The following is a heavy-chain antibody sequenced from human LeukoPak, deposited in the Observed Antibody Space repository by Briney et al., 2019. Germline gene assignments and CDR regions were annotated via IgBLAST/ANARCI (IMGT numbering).Heavy chain of an antibody. D-gene: IGHD2-21*01. CDR2: IKQDGSEK. CDR1: GFTFSSYS. J-gene: IGHJ4*02. V-gene: IGHV3-7*01. Sequence: GGSLRLSCAASGFTFSSYSMNWVRQAPGQGPEWVANIKQDGSEKYYVDSVKGRFTISRDNAKNSLYLEMNSLSAEDTAVYHCATSGDLGNDYWGQGTLVTVSS. CDR3: ATSGDLGNDY.